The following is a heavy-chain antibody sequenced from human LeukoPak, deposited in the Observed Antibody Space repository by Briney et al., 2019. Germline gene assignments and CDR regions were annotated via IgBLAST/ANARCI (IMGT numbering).Heavy chain of an antibody. CDR2: ITHDRGDK. Sequence: GGSLRLSCTASGFTFNTYGMHWVRQPPGKGLEWVAFITHDRGDKYYADSVKGRFTISRDSSKNTLYLQMNSLRADDTAVYYCAKGLSESIYDALDSWGQGTLVTVSS. J-gene: IGHJ4*02. CDR1: GFTFNTYG. CDR3: AKGLSESIYDALDS. D-gene: IGHD1-26*01. V-gene: IGHV3-30*02.